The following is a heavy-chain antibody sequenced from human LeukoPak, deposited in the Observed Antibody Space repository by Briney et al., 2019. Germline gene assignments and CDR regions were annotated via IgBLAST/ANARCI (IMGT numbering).Heavy chain of an antibody. CDR1: GFTFSCFW. J-gene: IGHJ3*02. CDR3: ARDQRVGAVIDAFDI. Sequence: GSLRLSCAAVGFTFSCFWIHRVRQASGQGAGGGAVLWYDGSNKYYADSVKGRFTISRDNSKNTLYLQMNSLRAEDTAVYYCARDQRVGAVIDAFDIWGQGTMVTVSS. V-gene: IGHV3-33*08. CDR2: LWYDGSNK. D-gene: IGHD1-26*01.